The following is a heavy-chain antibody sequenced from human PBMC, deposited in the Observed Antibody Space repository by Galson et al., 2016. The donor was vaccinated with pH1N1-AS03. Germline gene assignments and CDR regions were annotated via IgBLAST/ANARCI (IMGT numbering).Heavy chain of an antibody. Sequence: QSGAEVKKPGESLKISCQASGYIFSNYWIAWVRQMPGKGLQWMGIIFPGDSDTRYSPSFQGQVTVSVAQSIRTAYLQWRSLKASDTAMYYCARRVSGKEYGMDVWGQGTTVNVSS. CDR1: GYIFSNYW. CDR3: ARRVSGKEYGMDV. D-gene: IGHD3-10*01. V-gene: IGHV5-51*01. CDR2: IFPGDSDT. J-gene: IGHJ6*02.